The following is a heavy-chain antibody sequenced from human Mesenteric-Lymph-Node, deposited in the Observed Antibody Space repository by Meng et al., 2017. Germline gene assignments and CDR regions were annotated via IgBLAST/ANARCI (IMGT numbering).Heavy chain of an antibody. J-gene: IGHJ4*02. CDR3: ARGLWEQSRYYFDS. CDR2: INSGNGKT. D-gene: IGHD1-26*01. CDR1: GYTFTNYA. V-gene: IGHV1-3*01. Sequence: QVQLVQSGAYVKKPRASVKVSCKASGYTFTNYAIQWVRQAPGQRLEWMGWINSGNGKTKYSEKFQGRVTITRDTSATTAYMELSSLRSEDMAVYYCARGLWEQSRYYFDSWGQGTLVTVSS.